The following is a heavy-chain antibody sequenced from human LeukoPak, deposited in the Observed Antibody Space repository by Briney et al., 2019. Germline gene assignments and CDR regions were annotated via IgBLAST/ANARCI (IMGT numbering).Heavy chain of an antibody. V-gene: IGHV3-66*01. J-gene: IGHJ1*01. CDR3: ARSSSRGMDFRH. CDR2: IRSGGTT. D-gene: IGHD6-19*01. Sequence: PGGSLRLSCVVFGFNVETNYRSWVRQAPGKGLEWVSVIRSGGTTHYADSVKGRFTISRDDSKNTLLLQMTSLRAEDTAVYYCARSSSRGMDFRHWGQGTLVTVSS. CDR1: GFNVETNY.